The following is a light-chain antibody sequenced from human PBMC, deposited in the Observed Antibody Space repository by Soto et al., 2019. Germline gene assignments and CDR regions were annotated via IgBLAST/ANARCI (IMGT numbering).Light chain of an antibody. V-gene: IGLV2-14*01. CDR1: SSDIGAYNY. CDR2: EVS. J-gene: IGLJ2*01. Sequence: QSALTQPASVSGSPGQSITISCTGTSSDIGAYNYVSWYQHHPGKAPKFMMYEVSYRPSGVSDRFSGSKSGNTASLTISGLQAEDEADYCCSSYTSTSTILFGGGTKLTVL. CDR3: SSYTSTSTIL.